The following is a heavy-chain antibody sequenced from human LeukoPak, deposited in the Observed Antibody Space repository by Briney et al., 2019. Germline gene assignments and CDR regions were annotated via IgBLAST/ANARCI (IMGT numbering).Heavy chain of an antibody. J-gene: IGHJ4*02. CDR1: GFTFSSYW. D-gene: IGHD1-26*01. V-gene: IGHV3-48*04. CDR3: ARDGSGSYPSYFDY. CDR2: ISSSGSTI. Sequence: GGSLRLSCAASGFTFSSYWMSWVRQAPGKGLEWGSYISSSGSTIYYADSVKGRFTISRDNAKNSLYLQMNSLRAEDTAVYYCARDGSGSYPSYFDYWGQGTLVTVSS.